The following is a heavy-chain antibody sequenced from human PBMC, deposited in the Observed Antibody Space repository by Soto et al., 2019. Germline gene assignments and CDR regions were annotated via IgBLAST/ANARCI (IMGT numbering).Heavy chain of an antibody. D-gene: IGHD3-3*01. CDR1: GYTFTGYY. J-gene: IGHJ4*02. CDR3: ARADHSYYDFWSGYYTDRGEAYYFDY. V-gene: IGHV1-2*04. Sequence: ASVKVSCKASGYTFTGYYMHWVRQAPGQGLEWMGWINPNSGGTNYAQEFQGWVTMTRDTSISTAYMELSRLRSDDTAVYYCARADHSYYDFWSGYYTDRGEAYYFDYWGQGTLVTVSS. CDR2: INPNSGGT.